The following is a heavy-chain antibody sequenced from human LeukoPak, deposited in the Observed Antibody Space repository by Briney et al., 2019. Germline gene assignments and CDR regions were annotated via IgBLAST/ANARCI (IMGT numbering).Heavy chain of an antibody. CDR3: AKKSRGSYLDYFDY. J-gene: IGHJ4*02. CDR1: GFTVSSNY. D-gene: IGHD1-26*01. Sequence: PGGSLRLSCAASGFTVSSNYMSWVRQAPGKGLEWVSSISSGVGSTYYADSVKGRFTIFRDNSKNTLYLQMNSLRAEDTAVYYCAKKSRGSYLDYFDYWGQGTLVTVSS. CDR2: ISSGVGST. V-gene: IGHV3-23*01.